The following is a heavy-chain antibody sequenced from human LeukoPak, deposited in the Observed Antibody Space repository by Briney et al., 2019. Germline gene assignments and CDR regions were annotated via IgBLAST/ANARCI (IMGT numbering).Heavy chain of an antibody. CDR3: ARVSAMEGPSNFDY. CDR2: ISAYNGNT. CDR1: GYTFTSYG. Sequence: ASVKVSCKASGYTFTSYGISWVRQAPGQGLEWMGWISAYNGNTNYAQKLQVRVTMTTDTSTSTAYMELRSLRSDDTAVYYCARVSAMEGPSNFDYWGQGTLVTVSS. J-gene: IGHJ4*02. V-gene: IGHV1-18*01. D-gene: IGHD5-18*01.